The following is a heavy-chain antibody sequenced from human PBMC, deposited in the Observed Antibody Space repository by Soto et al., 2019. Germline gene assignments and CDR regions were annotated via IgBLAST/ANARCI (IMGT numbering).Heavy chain of an antibody. J-gene: IGHJ4*02. V-gene: IGHV1-24*01. D-gene: IGHD3-22*01. Sequence: ASVKVSCKVSGYTLTELSMHWVRQAPGKGLEWMGGFDPEDGETIYAQKFQGRVTMTEDTSTDTANMEMSSLRTEDTAMYYCATDPFYYDSSGYHNWGQGTLVTVSS. CDR1: GYTLTELS. CDR2: FDPEDGET. CDR3: ATDPFYYDSSGYHN.